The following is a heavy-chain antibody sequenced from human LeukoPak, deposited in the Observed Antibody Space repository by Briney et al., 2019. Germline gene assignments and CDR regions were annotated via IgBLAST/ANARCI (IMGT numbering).Heavy chain of an antibody. CDR2: ISSSSGYI. CDR1: GFTFSSYS. Sequence: GGSLRLSCAASGFTFSSYSMNWVRQAPGKGLEWVSSISSSSGYIYYADSVKGRFTISRDNAKNSLYLQMNSLRAEDTAVYYCARGSRDGDYVPDYWGQGTLVTVSS. J-gene: IGHJ4*02. V-gene: IGHV3-21*01. D-gene: IGHD4-17*01. CDR3: ARGSRDGDYVPDY.